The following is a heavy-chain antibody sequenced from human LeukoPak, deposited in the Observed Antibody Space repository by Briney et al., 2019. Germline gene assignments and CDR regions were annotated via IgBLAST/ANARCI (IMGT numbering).Heavy chain of an antibody. CDR2: ISSSGSTI. Sequence: GGSLRLSCAASGFTFSSYEMNWVRQAPGKGLEWVSYISSSGSTIYYADSVKGRFTISRDNAKNSLYLQLNSLRAEDRAVYCCASTREGLMYDFWSGLYYFDYWGQGTLVTVSS. V-gene: IGHV3-48*03. J-gene: IGHJ4*02. D-gene: IGHD3-3*01. CDR3: ASTREGLMYDFWSGLYYFDY. CDR1: GFTFSSYE.